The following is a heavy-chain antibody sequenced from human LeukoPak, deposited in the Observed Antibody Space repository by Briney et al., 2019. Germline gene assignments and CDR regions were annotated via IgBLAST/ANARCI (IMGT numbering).Heavy chain of an antibody. CDR1: GYSFTDYW. V-gene: IGHV5-51*01. CDR3: ARQCCRGASPGFDT. J-gene: IGHJ5*01. CDR2: IYPGDSDT. D-gene: IGHD3-10*01. Sequence: GESLKISCKGSGYSFTDYWIAWVRQMPGKGLEWMGSIYPGDSDTRYSPSFQGQVTFSADKSISTAYLQWSSLRASDTAIYYCARQCCRGASPGFDTGGQEPWSPSPQ.